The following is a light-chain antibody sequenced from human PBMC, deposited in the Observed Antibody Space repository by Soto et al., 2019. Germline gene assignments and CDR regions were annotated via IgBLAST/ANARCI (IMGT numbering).Light chain of an antibody. J-gene: IGLJ1*01. Sequence: QSALTQPPSASGSPGQSVTISCTGTSSDVGAYNYVSWYQQEPGKAPKLMIYEVSNRPSGVSNRFSGSKSGNTASLTISGLQAEDEADYYCSSYTSSSTYVFGTGTKVTVL. CDR2: EVS. CDR3: SSYTSSSTYV. V-gene: IGLV2-14*01. CDR1: SSDVGAYNY.